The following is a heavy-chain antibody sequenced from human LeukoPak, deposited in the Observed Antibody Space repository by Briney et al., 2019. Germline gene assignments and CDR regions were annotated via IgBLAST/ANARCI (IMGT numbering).Heavy chain of an antibody. CDR3: ASGEYYYDSSGYYFFDAFDI. CDR1: GGTFSSYA. CDR2: ISAYNGNT. Sequence: ASVKVSCKASGGTFSSYAISWVRQAPGQGLEWMGWISAYNGNTNYAQKLQGRVTMTTDTSTSTAYMELRSLRSDDTAVYYCASGEYYYDSSGYYFFDAFDIWGQGTMVTVSS. V-gene: IGHV1-18*01. D-gene: IGHD3-22*01. J-gene: IGHJ3*02.